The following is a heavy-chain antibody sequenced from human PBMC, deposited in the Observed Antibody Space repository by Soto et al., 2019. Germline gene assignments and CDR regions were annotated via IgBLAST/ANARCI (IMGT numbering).Heavy chain of an antibody. Sequence: PSETLSLTFSVYVWSFSGYYWSWIRPPPGKGLEWIGEINHSGSTNYNPSLKSRVTISVDTSKNQFSLKLSSVTAADTAVYYCASRGGNSAEYNWFDPWGQGTLVTVSS. J-gene: IGHJ5*02. CDR3: ASRGGNSAEYNWFDP. CDR2: INHSGST. V-gene: IGHV4-34*01. CDR1: VWSFSGYY. D-gene: IGHD2-21*02.